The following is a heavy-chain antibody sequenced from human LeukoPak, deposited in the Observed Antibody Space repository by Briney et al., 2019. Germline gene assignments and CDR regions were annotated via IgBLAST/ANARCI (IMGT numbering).Heavy chain of an antibody. CDR3: AKVVSYQWRNALDI. V-gene: IGHV3-74*01. D-gene: IGHD6-19*01. Sequence: GGSLRLSCAASGFIVSSNYMNWVRQAPGKGLVWVSRINTDGSGTTYADSVKGRFTISRDNAKNTLYLQMNSLRAEDTAVYYCAKVVSYQWRNALDIWGQGTMVTVSS. CDR2: INTDGSGT. J-gene: IGHJ3*02. CDR1: GFIVSSNY.